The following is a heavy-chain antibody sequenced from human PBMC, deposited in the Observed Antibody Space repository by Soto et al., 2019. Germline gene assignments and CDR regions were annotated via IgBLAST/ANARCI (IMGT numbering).Heavy chain of an antibody. Sequence: ESVGGVVQPGRSLRLSCAASGFTFSSYGMHWVRQAPGKGLEWVAVIWYDGSNKYYADSVKGRFTISRDNSKNTLYLQMNSLRAEDTAVYYCARTMPRLRFLEWSPYYYYGMDVWGQGTTVTVSS. J-gene: IGHJ6*02. D-gene: IGHD3-3*01. V-gene: IGHV3-33*01. CDR3: ARTMPRLRFLEWSPYYYYGMDV. CDR2: IWYDGSNK. CDR1: GFTFSSYG.